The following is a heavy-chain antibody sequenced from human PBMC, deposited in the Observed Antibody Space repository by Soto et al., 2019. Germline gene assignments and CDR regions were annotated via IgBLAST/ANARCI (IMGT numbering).Heavy chain of an antibody. CDR1: GFTFSSYA. Sequence: GGSLRLSCAASGFTFSSYAITWVRQAPGKGLEWVSLISGSGDSTYYADSVKGRFTVSRDNSKNTVYLQMSSLRAEDTALYYCAKVYGSGDRPYYYGMDVWGQGTTVTVSS. V-gene: IGHV3-23*01. CDR3: AKVYGSGDRPYYYGMDV. D-gene: IGHD2-21*02. CDR2: ISGSGDST. J-gene: IGHJ6*02.